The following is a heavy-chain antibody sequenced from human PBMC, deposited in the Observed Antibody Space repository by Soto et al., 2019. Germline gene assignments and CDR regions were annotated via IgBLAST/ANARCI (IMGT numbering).Heavy chain of an antibody. CDR2: ILYTGNT. CDR1: GASVSSYY. D-gene: IGHD3-10*01. J-gene: IGHJ6*02. CDR3: ARAAYGSGSYYAPYYYYAMDV. V-gene: IGHV4-59*02. Sequence: SETLSLTCTVSGASVSSYYWSWIRQPPGKGLEWLGYILYTGNTNYNPSLKSRVTMSVDTSKNQVSLKLSAVTAADTAVYFCARAAYGSGSYYAPYYYYAMDVWGQGTTVTAP.